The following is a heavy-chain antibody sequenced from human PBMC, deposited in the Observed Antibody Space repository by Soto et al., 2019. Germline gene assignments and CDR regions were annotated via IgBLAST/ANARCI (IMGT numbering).Heavy chain of an antibody. V-gene: IGHV4-59*01. CDR3: ARGYGDYVRDY. CDR1: GGSISSYY. D-gene: IGHD4-17*01. CDR2: IYYSGST. Sequence: QVQLQESGPGLVKPSETLSLTCTVSGGSISSYYWSWIRQPPGKGLEWIGYIYYSGSTNYNPSLKVPVTIPVDTSTNQFSLKLSSVTAADTAVYYCARGYGDYVRDYWGQGTLVTVS. J-gene: IGHJ4*02.